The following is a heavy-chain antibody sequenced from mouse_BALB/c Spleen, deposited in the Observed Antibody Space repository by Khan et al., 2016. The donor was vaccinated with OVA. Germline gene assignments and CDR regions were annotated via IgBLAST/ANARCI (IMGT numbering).Heavy chain of an antibody. Sequence: EVELVESGGGLVKPGGSLKLSCAASGFAFSSYSMSWVRQTPEKRLEWVATITSGGSYTYYPDSVKGRSTISTDNAKNTVYLHMSSLKSEDTGIDYCTSDSDYYDSRFNVDYWGQGTALSVYS. CDR3: TSDSDYYDSRFNVDY. J-gene: IGHJ2*01. CDR1: GFAFSSYS. D-gene: IGHD1-1*01. CDR2: ITSGGSYT. V-gene: IGHV5-6-4*01.